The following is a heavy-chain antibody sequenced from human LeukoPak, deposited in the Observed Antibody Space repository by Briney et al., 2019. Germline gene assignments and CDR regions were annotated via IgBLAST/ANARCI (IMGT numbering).Heavy chain of an antibody. V-gene: IGHV3-30*18. CDR2: ISYDGSNK. D-gene: IGHD4/OR15-4a*01. J-gene: IGHJ5*02. Sequence: GGSLRLSCAASGFTFSSYGMHWVRQAPGKGLEWVAVISYDGSNKYYADSVKGRFTISRDNSKNTLYLQMNSLRTEDTAVYYCAKVDDYQSFDPWGQGTLVTVSS. CDR1: GFTFSSYG. CDR3: AKVDDYQSFDP.